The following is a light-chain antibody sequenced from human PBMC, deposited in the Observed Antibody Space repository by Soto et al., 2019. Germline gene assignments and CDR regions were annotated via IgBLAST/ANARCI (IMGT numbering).Light chain of an antibody. CDR1: QSISTK. CDR2: GAS. CDR3: QEYNDWRPIT. J-gene: IGKJ4*01. Sequence: IVMTQSPATLSVSPGERATLSCRASQSISTKLAWYQQKPGQAPRLLIYGASTRATGIPVRFSGSGSGTEFTLTITSHQFEDFAVYYCQEYNDWRPITFGGGTKV. V-gene: IGKV3-15*01.